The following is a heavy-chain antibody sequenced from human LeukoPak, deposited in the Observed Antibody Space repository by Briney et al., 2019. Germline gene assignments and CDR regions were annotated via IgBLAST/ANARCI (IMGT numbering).Heavy chain of an antibody. D-gene: IGHD4-11*01. CDR2: IYTSGST. V-gene: IGHV4-61*02. CDR1: GVSISSGSYY. Sequence: PSETLSLTCTVSGVSISSGSYYWSWIRQPAGKGLEWIGRIYTSGSTNYNPSLKSRVTISVDTSKNQFSLKLSSVTAADTAVYYCASATTTQVDNWGQGTLVTVSS. J-gene: IGHJ4*02. CDR3: ASATTTQVDN.